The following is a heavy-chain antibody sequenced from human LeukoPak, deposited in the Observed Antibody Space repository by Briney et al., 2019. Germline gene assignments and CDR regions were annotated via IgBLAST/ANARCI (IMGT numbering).Heavy chain of an antibody. CDR1: GGSISSYY. Sequence: PSETLSLTCTVSGGSISSYYWSWIRQPPGKGLEWIGYIYYSGSTNYNPSLKSRVTMSVDTSKNQFSLKLSSVTAADTAVYYCARNNWNDASFDYWGQGTLVTVSS. J-gene: IGHJ4*02. CDR2: IYYSGST. CDR3: ARNNWNDASFDY. D-gene: IGHD1-1*01. V-gene: IGHV4-59*12.